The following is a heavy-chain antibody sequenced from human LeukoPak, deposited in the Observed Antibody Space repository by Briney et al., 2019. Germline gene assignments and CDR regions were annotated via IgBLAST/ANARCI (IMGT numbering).Heavy chain of an antibody. CDR3: ARDQYYDILGY. CDR2: IYSSGTT. J-gene: IGHJ4*02. CDR1: GGSISSYY. Sequence: SETLSLTCTVSGGSISSYYWNWIRQPPGKGLEWIGYIYSSGTTNYNPSLKSRVTMSVDASKNQFSLRLTSVTAADTAVYYCARDQYYDILGYWGQGTLVTVSS. D-gene: IGHD3-9*01. V-gene: IGHV4-59*12.